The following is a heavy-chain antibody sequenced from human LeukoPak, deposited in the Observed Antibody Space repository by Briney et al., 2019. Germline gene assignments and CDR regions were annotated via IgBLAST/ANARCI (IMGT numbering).Heavy chain of an antibody. D-gene: IGHD3-10*01. CDR1: GGSISSGGYY. J-gene: IGHJ4*02. CDR2: IYYSGST. CDR3: ARNSLDGSGSYYPDY. V-gene: IGHV4-31*03. Sequence: SQTLSLTCTVSGGSISSGGYYWSWSRRHPGKGLEWIGYIYYSGSTYYNPSLKSRVTISVDTSKNQFSLKLSSVTAADTAVYYCARNSLDGSGSYYPDYWGQGTLVTVSS.